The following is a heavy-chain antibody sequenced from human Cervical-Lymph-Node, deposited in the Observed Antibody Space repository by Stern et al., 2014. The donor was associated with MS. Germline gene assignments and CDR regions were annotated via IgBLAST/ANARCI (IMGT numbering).Heavy chain of an antibody. CDR3: ARTVFTTDGNHQAIDGMDV. Sequence: QVTLRESGPALVRPTETLTLTCTFSGFSLSASAMCVSCIRQPQGKALEWLGITDWADDKYYSPSLKTRLTISKDTSKNQVVLIMTNMDPVDTATYYCARTVFTTDGNHQAIDGMDVWGQGTTVTVSS. V-gene: IGHV2-70*01. D-gene: IGHD1-14*01. J-gene: IGHJ6*01. CDR2: TDWADDK. CDR1: GFSLSASAMC.